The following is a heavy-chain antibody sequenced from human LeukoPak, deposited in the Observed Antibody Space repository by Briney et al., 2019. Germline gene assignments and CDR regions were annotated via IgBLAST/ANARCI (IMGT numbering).Heavy chain of an antibody. V-gene: IGHV4-38-2*02. J-gene: IGHJ2*01. CDR2: IYHSGST. CDR1: GYSISSGYY. CDR3: ARDSGRGYYFYWYFDL. Sequence: PSETLSLTCTVSGYSISSGYYWGWIRQPPGKGLEWIGTIYHSGSTYYNPSLKSRVTISVDTSKNQFSLKLSSVTAADTAVYYCARDSGRGYYFYWYFDLWGRGTLVTVSS. D-gene: IGHD3-22*01.